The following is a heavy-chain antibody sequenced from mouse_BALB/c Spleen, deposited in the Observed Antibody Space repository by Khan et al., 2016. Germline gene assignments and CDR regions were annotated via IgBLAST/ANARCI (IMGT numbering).Heavy chain of an antibody. Sequence: VQLQQSGAELVKPGASVKLSCTASGFNIQDTYMHWVRQRPEQGLDWIGRIDPPNDNTKYDPKFQDKATITVDTSSNTAYLQLSSLTSEDTAVYYCASMYYGDYWGQGTTLTVSS. CDR2: IDPPNDNT. V-gene: IGHV14-3*02. CDR3: ASMYYGDY. J-gene: IGHJ2*01. D-gene: IGHD1-1*01. CDR1: GFNIQDTY.